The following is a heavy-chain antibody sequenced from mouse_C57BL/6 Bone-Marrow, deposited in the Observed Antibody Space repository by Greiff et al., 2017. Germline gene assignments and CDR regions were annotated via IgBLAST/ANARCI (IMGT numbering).Heavy chain of an antibody. J-gene: IGHJ4*01. CDR2: IWRGGST. Sequence: VNLVESGPGLVQPSQSLSITCTVSGFSLTSYGVHWVRQSPGKGLEWLGVIWRGGSTDYNAAFMSRLSITKDNSKSQVFFKMNSLQADDTAIYYCAKNWGYGSSYGYAMDYWGQGTSVTVSS. V-gene: IGHV2-5*01. CDR1: GFSLTSYG. D-gene: IGHD1-1*01. CDR3: AKNWGYGSSYGYAMDY.